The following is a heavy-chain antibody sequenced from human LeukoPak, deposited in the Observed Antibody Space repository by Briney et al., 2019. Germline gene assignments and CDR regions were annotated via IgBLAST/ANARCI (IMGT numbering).Heavy chain of an antibody. V-gene: IGHV4-30-4*01. J-gene: IGHJ5*02. Sequence: PSETLSLTCTVSGGSIGNGDYYWSWIRQPPGKGLEWIGYIYYSGTTYYNPSLKSRITISLDTSKNQFSLNLTSVTAADTAVYYCASYYSVSWDRWFDPWGQGTLVTVSS. D-gene: IGHD1-26*01. CDR2: IYYSGTT. CDR1: GGSIGNGDYY. CDR3: ASYYSVSWDRWFDP.